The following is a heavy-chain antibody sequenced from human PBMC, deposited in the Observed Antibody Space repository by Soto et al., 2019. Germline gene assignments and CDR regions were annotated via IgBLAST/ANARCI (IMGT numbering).Heavy chain of an antibody. J-gene: IGHJ6*02. D-gene: IGHD4-17*01. Sequence: SGPTLVNPTQTLTLTCTFSGFSLSTSGMCVSWIRQPPGKALEWLALIDWDDDKYYSTSLKTRLTISKDTSKNQVVLTMTNMDRVDTASYYGGLGVGGCYDYGDYERGDYYYYGMDVWGQGTTVTVSS. CDR3: GLGVGGCYDYGDYERGDYYYYGMDV. CDR2: IDWDDDK. CDR1: GFSLSTSGMC. V-gene: IGHV2-70*01.